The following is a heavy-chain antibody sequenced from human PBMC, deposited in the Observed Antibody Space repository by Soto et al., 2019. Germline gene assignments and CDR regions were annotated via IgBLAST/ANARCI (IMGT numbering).Heavy chain of an antibody. J-gene: IGHJ5*02. CDR3: TRDASRDSSARGWFDP. V-gene: IGHV3-11*04. CDR1: GFTFNDHH. D-gene: IGHD6-13*01. CDR2: ISSAATTI. Sequence: GGSLRLSCAASGFTFNDHHMSWIRQAPGKGLEWISYISSAATTIFYADSVKGRFTISRDNAKNSLYLQMNSLRAEDTAVYYCTRDASRDSSARGWFDPWGPGTLVTVSS.